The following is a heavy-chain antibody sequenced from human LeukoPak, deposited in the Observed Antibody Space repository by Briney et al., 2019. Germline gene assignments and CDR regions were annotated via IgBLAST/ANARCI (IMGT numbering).Heavy chain of an antibody. Sequence: PSQTLSLTCTVSGGSISSGSYYWSWIQQPAGKGLEWIGRIYTSGSTNYNPSLKSRVTISADTSKNQFSLKLSSVTAADTAVYYCARDLDAFDIWGQGTMVTVSS. CDR3: ARDLDAFDI. CDR1: GGSISSGSYY. CDR2: IYTSGST. J-gene: IGHJ3*02. V-gene: IGHV4-61*02.